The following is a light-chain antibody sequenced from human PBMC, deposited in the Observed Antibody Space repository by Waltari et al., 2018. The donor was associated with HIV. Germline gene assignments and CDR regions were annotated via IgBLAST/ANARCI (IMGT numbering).Light chain of an antibody. V-gene: IGLV1-51*01. CDR1: SSNI. J-gene: IGLJ3*02. Sequence: QSVLTQPPSVSAAPGQKVTISCSGSSSNISWYQQLPGTAPKLLIKRPSGIPDRFSGSESGTSATLGITGLQTGDEADYYCGTWDSSLSAWVFGGGTKLTVL. CDR3: GTWDSSLSAWV.